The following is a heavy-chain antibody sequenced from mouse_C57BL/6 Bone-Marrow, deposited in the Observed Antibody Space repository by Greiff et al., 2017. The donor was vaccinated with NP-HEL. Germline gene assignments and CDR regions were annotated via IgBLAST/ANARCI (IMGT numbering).Heavy chain of an antibody. CDR1: GYTFTDYN. J-gene: IGHJ1*03. Sequence: EVQLQQSGPELVKPGASVKMSCKASGYTFTDYNMHWVKQSHGKSLEWIGYINPNNGGTSYNQKFKGKATLTVNKSSNTAYMELRSLTSEDSAVYYCAPLYYGSSYVGWYFDVWGTGTTVTVSS. CDR3: APLYYGSSYVGWYFDV. CDR2: INPNNGGT. V-gene: IGHV1-22*01. D-gene: IGHD1-1*01.